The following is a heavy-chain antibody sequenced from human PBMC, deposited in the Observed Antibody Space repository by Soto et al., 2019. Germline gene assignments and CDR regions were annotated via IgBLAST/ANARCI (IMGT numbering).Heavy chain of an antibody. CDR2: IKSDGSST. Sequence: EVQLVESGGGLVQPGGSLRLSCAASGITFSSYWMHWVRQAPGKGLVWVSRIKSDGSSTSYADSVKGRLTISRDHAXNXLYLQMNRRRAEDTAVYYCAREACTGGNCFYFGPDYWGQGALVTVSS. D-gene: IGHD2-15*01. V-gene: IGHV3-74*01. J-gene: IGHJ4*02. CDR3: AREACTGGNCFYFGPDY. CDR1: GITFSSYW.